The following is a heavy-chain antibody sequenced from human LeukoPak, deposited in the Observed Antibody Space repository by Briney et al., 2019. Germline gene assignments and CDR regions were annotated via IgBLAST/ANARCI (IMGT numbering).Heavy chain of an antibody. J-gene: IGHJ4*02. V-gene: IGHV3-48*01. CDR3: AKEPKYCSSTSCYGY. CDR2: ISSSSSTI. Sequence: GGSLRLSCAASGFTFSSYSMNWVRQAPGKGLEWVSYISSSSSTIYYADSVKGRFTISRDNSKNTLYLQMNSLRAEDTAVYYCAKEPKYCSSTSCYGYWGQGTLVTVSS. D-gene: IGHD2-2*01. CDR1: GFTFSSYS.